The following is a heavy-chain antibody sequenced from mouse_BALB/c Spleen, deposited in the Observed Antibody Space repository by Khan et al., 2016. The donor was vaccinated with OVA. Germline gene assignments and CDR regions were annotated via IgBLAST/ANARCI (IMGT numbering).Heavy chain of an antibody. CDR1: GYSFTTYY. CDR2: IDPFSGGT. Sequence: EVQVVESGPELMKPGTSVKISCKASGYSFTTYYIHWVMQSHETSLEWIGYIDPFSGGTTYNQKFKGKATLTVDKSSSTAYIHLSNLTSEDSAVYYCTRHGYVAWFTYWGQGTLVTVSA. V-gene: IGHV1S135*01. CDR3: TRHGYVAWFTY. D-gene: IGHD2-2*01. J-gene: IGHJ3*01.